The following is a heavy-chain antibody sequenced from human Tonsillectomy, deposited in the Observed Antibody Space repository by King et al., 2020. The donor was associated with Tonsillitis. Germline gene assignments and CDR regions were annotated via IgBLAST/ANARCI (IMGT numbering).Heavy chain of an antibody. V-gene: IGHV3-23*04. CDR1: GFTFSTYA. CDR3: KAPGWGLVVVAAFDI. J-gene: IGHJ3*02. Sequence: VQLVESGGGLVQPGGSLRLPCAASGFTFSTYAMSWVRQAPGKGLEWVSAIRGSGYSTYYADSVKGRFTISRDNSKNTLYLEMSRLRAEDTAVYYCKAPGWGLVVVAAFDIWGQGTMVTVSS. D-gene: IGHD3-22*01. CDR2: IRGSGYST.